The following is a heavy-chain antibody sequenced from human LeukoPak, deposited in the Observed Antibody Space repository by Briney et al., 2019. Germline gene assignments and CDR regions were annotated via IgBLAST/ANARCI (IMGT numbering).Heavy chain of an antibody. CDR1: AFSFSSYG. J-gene: IGHJ4*02. CDR3: CSNWNLDY. CDR2: TDISGFIT. D-gene: IGHD1-1*01. Sequence: QSGGSLRPSCAASAFSFSSYGMSWVRQAPGKGLEWVSSTDISGFITYYADSVKGRFTISRDNSKNTLHLQMNSLRPEDTAVYYCCSNWNLDYWGQGTLVTVSS. V-gene: IGHV3-23*01.